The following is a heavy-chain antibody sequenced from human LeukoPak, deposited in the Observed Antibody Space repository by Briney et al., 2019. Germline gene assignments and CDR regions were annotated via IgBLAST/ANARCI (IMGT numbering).Heavy chain of an antibody. D-gene: IGHD4-23*01. CDR1: GFTFSSYG. J-gene: IGHJ5*02. CDR2: ISGSGGTT. V-gene: IGHV3-23*01. CDR3: AKDPYGGNSGPYNWFDP. Sequence: PGGSLRLSCAASGFTFSSYGMSWVRQAPGKGLEWVSAISGSGGTTYYADSVKGRFTISRDNSKNTVYLQMNSMRAEDTAVYYCAKDPYGGNSGPYNWFDPWGQGTLVTVSS.